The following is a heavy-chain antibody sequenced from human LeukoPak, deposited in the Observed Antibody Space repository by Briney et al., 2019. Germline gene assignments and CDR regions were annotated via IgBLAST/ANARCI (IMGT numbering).Heavy chain of an antibody. J-gene: IGHJ4*02. V-gene: IGHV1-2*02. CDR2: INPNSGGT. CDR3: AREGHDDFWSGYYSSFDY. Sequence: EASLKVSCKASGYTFTGYYIHWVRQAPGQGLEWMGWINPNSGGTRYAQKFQGRVTMTRDTSISTAYMELSRLRSDDTAVYYCAREGHDDFWSGYYSSFDYWGQGTLVTVSS. CDR1: GYTFTGYY. D-gene: IGHD3-3*01.